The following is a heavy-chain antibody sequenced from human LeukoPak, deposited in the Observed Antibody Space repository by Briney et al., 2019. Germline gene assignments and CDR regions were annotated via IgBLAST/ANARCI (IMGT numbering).Heavy chain of an antibody. CDR2: IYHRGTT. D-gene: IGHD6-13*01. CDR3: ARAQCSTYHNYYRDV. J-gene: IGHJ6*03. V-gene: IGHV4-59*01. Sequence: SETLSLMRTLYCGSMSIYYGSWTRQPRGGGRGWIGYIYHRGTTNYNPTLKSRVTISIDTSKNQISLKLSSVTAADTAVYSCARAQCSTYHNYYRDVWGKGTTVTVSS. CDR1: CGSMSIYY.